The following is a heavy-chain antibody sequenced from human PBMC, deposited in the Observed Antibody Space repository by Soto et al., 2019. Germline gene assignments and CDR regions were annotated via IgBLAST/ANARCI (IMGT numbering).Heavy chain of an antibody. J-gene: IGHJ3*02. CDR2: IYPGDSDT. CDR3: ARHPRYGGNADDAFDI. D-gene: IGHD4-17*01. CDR1: GYSFTSYW. Sequence: PGESLKISRKGSGYSFTSYWIGWVRQMPGKGLELMGIIYPGDSDTRYSPSFQGQVTTSVDKSITTAYLQWSSLKASDSAMYYCARHPRYGGNADDAFDIWGQGTMVTVSS. V-gene: IGHV5-51*01.